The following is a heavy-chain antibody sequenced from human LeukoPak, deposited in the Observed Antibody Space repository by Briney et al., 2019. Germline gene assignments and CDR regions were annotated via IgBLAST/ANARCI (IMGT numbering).Heavy chain of an antibody. CDR3: ARALPGRITMIVVGGGAFDI. CDR2: IIPILGIA. J-gene: IGHJ3*02. D-gene: IGHD3-22*01. CDR1: GGTFSSYT. Sequence: ASVEVSCKASGGTFSSYTISWVRQAPGQGLEWMGRIIPILGIANYAQKFQGRVTITADKSTSTAYMELSSLRSEDTAVYYCARALPGRITMIVVGGGAFDIWGQGTMVTVSS. V-gene: IGHV1-69*02.